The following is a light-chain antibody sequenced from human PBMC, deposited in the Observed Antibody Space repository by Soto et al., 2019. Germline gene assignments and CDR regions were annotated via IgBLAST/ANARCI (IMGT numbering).Light chain of an antibody. CDR1: NSNIGAGYD. J-gene: IGLJ3*02. CDR3: QSYDSSLSAWV. Sequence: QAVVTQPPSVSGAPGQRVTISCTGRNSNIGAGYDVHWYQQVPGTAPKLLIYGNSNRPSGVPDRFSGSKSGTSASLAITGLQAEDEGDYYCQSYDSSLSAWVFGGGTKVTVL. CDR2: GNS. V-gene: IGLV1-40*01.